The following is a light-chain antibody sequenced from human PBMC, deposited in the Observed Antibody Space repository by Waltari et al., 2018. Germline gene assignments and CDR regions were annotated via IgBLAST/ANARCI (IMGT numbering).Light chain of an antibody. CDR2: KAS. Sequence: DIQMTQSPSSLSASVGDRVTITCRASQGISSYLAWYQQKPGKAPRLLIYKASTLQSGVPSRFSGSGSGTDFTLTISSLQPEDFAIYYCQQHNTNPWTFGQGTKVEIK. J-gene: IGKJ1*01. CDR3: QQHNTNPWT. V-gene: IGKV1-9*01. CDR1: QGISSY.